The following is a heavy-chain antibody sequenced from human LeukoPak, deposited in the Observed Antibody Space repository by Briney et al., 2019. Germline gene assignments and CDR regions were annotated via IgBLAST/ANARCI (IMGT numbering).Heavy chain of an antibody. CDR1: GFSFTNAW. CDR3: TKTSPHFDY. Sequence: RPGGSLRLSCVVSGFSFTNAWMSWVRQAPGKGLDWVGRIRTEADGGTADYAAPVKGRFTISRDDSKNTLFLQMNSLESEDTAAYYCTKTSPHFDYWGQGILVTVSS. J-gene: IGHJ4*02. V-gene: IGHV3-15*05. CDR2: IRTEADGGTA.